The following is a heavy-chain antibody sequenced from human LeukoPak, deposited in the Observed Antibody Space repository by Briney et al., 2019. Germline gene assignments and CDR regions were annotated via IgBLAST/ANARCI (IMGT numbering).Heavy chain of an antibody. V-gene: IGHV3-30*18. Sequence: GGSLRLSCAASGFTLSSYGMHWVRQAPGNGLVWVAVISYDGSNKYYADSVKGRFTISRDNSKNTLYLQMNSLRAEDTAVYYCAKPFIAVAGVLTYGMDVWGQGTTVTVSS. CDR2: ISYDGSNK. CDR1: GFTLSSYG. D-gene: IGHD6-19*01. CDR3: AKPFIAVAGVLTYGMDV. J-gene: IGHJ6*02.